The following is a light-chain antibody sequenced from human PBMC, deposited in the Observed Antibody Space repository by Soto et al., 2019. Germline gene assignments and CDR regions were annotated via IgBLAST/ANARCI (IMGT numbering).Light chain of an antibody. CDR1: QSVSRY. V-gene: IGKV3-11*01. CDR3: QQRSNWPPYT. CDR2: DAS. J-gene: IGKJ2*01. Sequence: EIVLTQSPATLSLSPGERATLSCRASQSVSRYLAWYQQKPGQAPRLLIYDASNRATGIPARFSGSGSGTDFTLTISRLEPEDLAVYYCQQRSNWPPYTFGQGTKLELK.